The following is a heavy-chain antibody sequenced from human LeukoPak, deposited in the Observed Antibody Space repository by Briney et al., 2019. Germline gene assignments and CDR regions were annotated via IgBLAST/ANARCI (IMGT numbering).Heavy chain of an antibody. CDR3: ARWDTGNYYGIGD. Sequence: GGSLRLSCAASRFTFTNYWMTWVRQAPGKGLDWVANIKPDGREAYYVDSVRGRFTISRDNAKNSLFLQMNSLRVEDTTVYYCARWDTGNYYGIGDWGQGTLVTVSS. J-gene: IGHJ4*02. CDR1: RFTFTNYW. V-gene: IGHV3-7*03. CDR2: IKPDGREA. D-gene: IGHD1-26*01.